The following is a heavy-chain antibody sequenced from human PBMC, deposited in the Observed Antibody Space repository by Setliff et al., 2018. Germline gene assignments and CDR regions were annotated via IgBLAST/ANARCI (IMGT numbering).Heavy chain of an antibody. CDR2: ISFSSSSI. CDR1: GFNFRNYN. V-gene: IGHV3-21*01. D-gene: IGHD7-27*01. CDR3: ARAGGANWGSG. Sequence: GGSLRLSCAASGFNFRNYNMHWVRQAPGKGLEWVSSISFSSSSISYASSVKGRFTISRDSAKNSLFLQMKSLRAEDTAVYYCARAGGANWGSGWGQETLVTVSS. J-gene: IGHJ4*02.